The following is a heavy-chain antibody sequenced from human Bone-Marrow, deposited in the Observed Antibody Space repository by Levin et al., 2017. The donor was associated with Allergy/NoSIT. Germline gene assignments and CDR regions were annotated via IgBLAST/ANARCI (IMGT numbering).Heavy chain of an antibody. J-gene: IGHJ6*03. CDR1: GFDFGAYA. CDR2: VSIGQAS. Sequence: GGSLRLSCEVSGFDFGAYAMNWVRQAPGKGLEWVSGVSIGQASYYSDSVKGRFITSRDNAKNTVVLQMNSLRVEDTAVYYCAKVADDYRPGGLYYMDVWGKGTSVTVSS. CDR3: AKVADDYRPGGLYYMDV. D-gene: IGHD4/OR15-4a*01. V-gene: IGHV3-23*01.